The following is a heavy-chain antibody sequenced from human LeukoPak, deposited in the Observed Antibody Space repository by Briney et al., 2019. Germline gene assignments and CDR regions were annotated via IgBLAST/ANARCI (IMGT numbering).Heavy chain of an antibody. CDR1: GYTFTGYY. Sequence: GASVKVSCKASGYTFTGYYMHWVRQAPGQGLEWMGWINPNSGGTNYAQKFQGRVIMTRDTSISTAYMELSRLRSDDTAVYYCARDYYYDSSGYYQGNAFDIWGQGTMVTVSS. CDR3: ARDYYYDSSGYYQGNAFDI. CDR2: INPNSGGT. V-gene: IGHV1-2*02. D-gene: IGHD3-22*01. J-gene: IGHJ3*02.